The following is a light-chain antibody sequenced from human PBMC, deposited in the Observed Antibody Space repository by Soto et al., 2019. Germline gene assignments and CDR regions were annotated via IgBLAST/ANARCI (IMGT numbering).Light chain of an antibody. Sequence: EIVMTQSPATLSVSPGEGATLSCRASQSVNNNLAWYQQKPGQPPRLLIYDASTRATGIPARFSGSGSGTEFTLTINSLQSEDFAVYYCLQYNNWPPFTFGPGTKVDIK. J-gene: IGKJ3*01. CDR1: QSVNNN. CDR2: DAS. V-gene: IGKV3-15*01. CDR3: LQYNNWPPFT.